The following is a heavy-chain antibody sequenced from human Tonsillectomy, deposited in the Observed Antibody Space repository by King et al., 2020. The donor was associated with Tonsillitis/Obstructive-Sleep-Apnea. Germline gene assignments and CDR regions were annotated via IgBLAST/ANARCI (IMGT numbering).Heavy chain of an antibody. J-gene: IGHJ6*02. V-gene: IGHV4-34*01. CDR1: GGSFSGYY. CDR3: ARGPDYDLLTGRDYYYYYGMDV. Sequence: VQLPQWGAGLLKPSETLSLTCAVYGGSFSGYYWSWIRQPPGKGLEWIGEINHIGSTNYNPSLKSRVTISVDTSKNQFSLKLSSVTAADTAVYYCARGPDYDLLTGRDYYYYYGMDVWAQGTTVTVSS. CDR2: INHIGST. D-gene: IGHD3-9*01.